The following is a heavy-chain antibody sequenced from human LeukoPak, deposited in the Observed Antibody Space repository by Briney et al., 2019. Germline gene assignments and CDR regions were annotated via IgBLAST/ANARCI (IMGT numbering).Heavy chain of an antibody. CDR3: AKDLQYDGGQD. Sequence: GGSLRLSCAASGFTFSSYGMTWVRQAPGKGPEWVSTISASGENTHYADSVKGRFTISRDNSKNTLYLQMNSLRAEDTAVYHCAKDLQYDGGQDWGQGTLVTVSS. D-gene: IGHD4-17*01. J-gene: IGHJ4*02. CDR2: ISASGENT. CDR1: GFTFSSYG. V-gene: IGHV3-23*01.